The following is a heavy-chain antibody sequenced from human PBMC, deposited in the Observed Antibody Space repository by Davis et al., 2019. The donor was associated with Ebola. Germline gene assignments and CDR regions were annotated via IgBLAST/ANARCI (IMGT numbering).Heavy chain of an antibody. CDR3: AGAHGGTYDFS. CDR2: VFFTGST. J-gene: IGHJ5*02. Sequence: SETLSLTCTVSGGSISSFYWTWIRQPPGKGLEYIGYVFFTGSTNYSPSLKSRATISVDTSKSQFSLKLNSVTAADTAVYYCAGAHGGTYDFSWGQGTLVTV. V-gene: IGHV4-59*01. D-gene: IGHD1-26*01. CDR1: GGSISSFY.